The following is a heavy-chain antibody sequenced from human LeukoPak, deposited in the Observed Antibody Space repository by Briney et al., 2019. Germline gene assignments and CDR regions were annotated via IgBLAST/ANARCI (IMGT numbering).Heavy chain of an antibody. CDR3: ARRSVGFLEWLLPWDYYMDV. J-gene: IGHJ6*03. CDR2: INHSGST. Sequence: SETLSLTCAVYGGSFSGYYWSWIRQPPGKGLEWIGEINHSGSTNYNPSLKSRVTISVDTSKNQFSLKLSSVTAADTAVYYCARRSVGFLEWLLPWDYYMDVWGKGTTVTVSS. CDR1: GGSFSGYY. D-gene: IGHD3-3*01. V-gene: IGHV4-34*01.